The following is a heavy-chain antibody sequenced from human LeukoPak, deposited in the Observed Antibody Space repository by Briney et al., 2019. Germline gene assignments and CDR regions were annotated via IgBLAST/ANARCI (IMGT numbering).Heavy chain of an antibody. D-gene: IGHD1-26*01. CDR1: GGSISSSSYY. CDR2: IYYSGST. CDR3: ARLCAGGSYHCTDY. V-gene: IGHV4-39*07. Sequence: SETLSLTCTVSGGSISSSSYYWGWIRQPPGKGLEWIGSIYYSGSTNYNPFLKSRVTMSVDTSKNQFSLKLSSVTAADTAVYYCARLCAGGSYHCTDYWGQGTLVTVSS. J-gene: IGHJ4*02.